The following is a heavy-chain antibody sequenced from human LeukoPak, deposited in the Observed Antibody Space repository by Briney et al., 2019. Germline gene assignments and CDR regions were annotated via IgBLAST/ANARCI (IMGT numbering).Heavy chain of an antibody. CDR3: ARDQYDILTGYYRSYFDY. CDR2: ISSSSSYI. D-gene: IGHD3-9*01. V-gene: IGHV3-21*01. J-gene: IGHJ4*02. Sequence: GGSLRLSCAASGFTFSSYSMNWVRQAQGKGLEWVSSISSSSSYIYYADSVKGRFTISRDNAKNSLYLQMNSLRAEDTAVYYCARDQYDILTGYYRSYFDYWGQGTLVTVSS. CDR1: GFTFSSYS.